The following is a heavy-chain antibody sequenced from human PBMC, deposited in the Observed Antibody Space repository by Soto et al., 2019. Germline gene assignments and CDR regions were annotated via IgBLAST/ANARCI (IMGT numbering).Heavy chain of an antibody. J-gene: IGHJ4*02. CDR3: ARHQGYDAYDPDFDY. CDR2: IDPSDAYV. D-gene: IGHD5-12*01. Sequence: GESLKISCKGSGYTFTSYWISWVRQMPGKGLEWMGRIDPSDAYVNYSPSFRGHVTISADKSISTAYLQWSSLEASDTAIYYCARHQGYDAYDPDFDYWGQGTLVTVSS. V-gene: IGHV5-10-1*01. CDR1: GYTFTSYW.